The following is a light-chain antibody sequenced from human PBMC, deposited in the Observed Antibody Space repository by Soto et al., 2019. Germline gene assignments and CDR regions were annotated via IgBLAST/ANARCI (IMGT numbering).Light chain of an antibody. CDR1: SSDVGGYNY. V-gene: IGLV2-14*01. J-gene: IGLJ3*02. CDR2: EVN. CDR3: SSFTSSSTQV. Sequence: ALTQPASVSGSPGQSITISCTGTSSDVGGYNYVSWYQQHPGKAPKLMIYEVNNRPLGVSNRFSGSKSGNTASLTISGLQAEDEADYYCSSFTSSSTQVLGGGTKLTVL.